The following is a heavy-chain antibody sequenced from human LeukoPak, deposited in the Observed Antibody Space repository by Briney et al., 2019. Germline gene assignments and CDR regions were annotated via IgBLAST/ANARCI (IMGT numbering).Heavy chain of an antibody. CDR2: IKQSGST. D-gene: IGHD1-14*01. CDR1: GDFKSYHK. Sequence: PSETLSLTCTVSGDFKSYHKWNWIRQSPGKGLEWIGYIKQSGSTNYNPSLKSRVTISVDTSKNQFSLKLSSVTAADTAVYYCARAKTEGRRYFDYWGQGTLVTVSS. V-gene: IGHV4-59*11. J-gene: IGHJ4*02. CDR3: ARAKTEGRRYFDY.